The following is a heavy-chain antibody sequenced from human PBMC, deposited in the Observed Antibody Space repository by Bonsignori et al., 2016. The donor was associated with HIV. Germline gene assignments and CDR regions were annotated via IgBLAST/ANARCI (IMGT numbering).Heavy chain of an antibody. D-gene: IGHD5-12*01. J-gene: IGHJ4*02. CDR2: IIPIFGTA. CDR3: ARDREGLPSD. V-gene: IGHV1-69*01. Sequence: WVRQAPGQGLEWMGGIIPIFGTANYAQKFQGRVTITADESTSTAYMELSSLRSEDTAVYYCARDREGLPSDWGQGTLVTVSS.